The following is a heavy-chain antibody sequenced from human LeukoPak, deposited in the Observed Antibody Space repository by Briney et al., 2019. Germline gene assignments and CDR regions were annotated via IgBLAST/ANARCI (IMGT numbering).Heavy chain of an antibody. CDR1: GGSISSSSYY. CDR2: IYYSGST. Sequence: SETLSLTCTVSGGSISSSSYYWGWIRQPPGKGLEWIGSIYYSGSTYYNPSLKSRVTISVDTSKSQLSLKLSSVTAADTAVYYCARRMAAMATYYFDYWGQGTLVTVSS. D-gene: IGHD5-18*01. J-gene: IGHJ4*02. V-gene: IGHV4-39*01. CDR3: ARRMAAMATYYFDY.